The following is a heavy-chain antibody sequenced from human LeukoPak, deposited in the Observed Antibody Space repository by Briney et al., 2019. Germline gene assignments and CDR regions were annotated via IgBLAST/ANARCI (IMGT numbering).Heavy chain of an antibody. D-gene: IGHD5-24*01. CDR2: ISSNGGST. Sequence: PGGSLRLSCAASGFTFSSYAMQWVRQAPGKGLEYVSAISSNGGSTYYANSVKGRFTISRDNSKNSLYLQMGSLRAEDMVVYYCARVGTGDGYYPNTGGYFDYWGQGTLVTVSS. V-gene: IGHV3-64*01. J-gene: IGHJ4*02. CDR3: ARVGTGDGYYPNTGGYFDY. CDR1: GFTFSSYA.